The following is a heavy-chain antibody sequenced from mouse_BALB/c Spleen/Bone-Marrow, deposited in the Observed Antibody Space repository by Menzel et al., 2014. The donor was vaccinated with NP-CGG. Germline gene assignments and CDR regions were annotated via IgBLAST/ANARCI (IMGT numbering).Heavy chain of an antibody. Sequence: VQLVESGAELVRPGSSVKISCKASGYAFSVYWMNWVQQRPGQGLEWIGQIYPGDGDTNYNGKFKGRATLTADKSSNTAYMQLSSLTSEDSAVYFCARGGVSVDYWGQGTTLTVSS. D-gene: IGHD6-2*01. J-gene: IGHJ2*01. CDR1: GYAFSVYW. V-gene: IGHV1-80*01. CDR2: IYPGDGDT. CDR3: ARGGVSVDY.